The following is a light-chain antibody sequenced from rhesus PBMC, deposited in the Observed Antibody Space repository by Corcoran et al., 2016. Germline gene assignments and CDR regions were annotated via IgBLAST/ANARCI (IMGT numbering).Light chain of an antibody. CDR1: QGIREY. V-gene: IGKV1-36*02. Sequence: DIQMTQSPSSLSASVGDTVTITCRASQGIREYLSWSQLKPGKAPKRLVNAASTLESGVPSRGSGNGSRTDFTLTICSLQPGCFAAYYCLQGYSAPYSFGQETKVEIK. J-gene: IGKJ2*01. CDR2: AAS. CDR3: LQGYSAPYS.